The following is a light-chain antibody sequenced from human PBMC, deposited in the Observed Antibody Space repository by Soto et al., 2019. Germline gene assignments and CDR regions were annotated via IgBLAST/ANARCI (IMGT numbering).Light chain of an antibody. CDR2: GAS. CDR1: QTVSSSF. V-gene: IGKV3-20*01. J-gene: IGKJ1*01. Sequence: EIVLTQSPGTLSLSPGEGATLSCRASQTVSSSFLAWYQQKAGQAPRLLIYGASSRATGIPDRFSGSGSGTDFTLTITRLEPEDFAVYYCQQYGSSPGTFGQGTKGEIK. CDR3: QQYGSSPGT.